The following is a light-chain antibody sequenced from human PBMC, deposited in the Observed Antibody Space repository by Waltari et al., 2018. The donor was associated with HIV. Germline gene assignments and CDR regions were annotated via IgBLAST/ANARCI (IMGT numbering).Light chain of an antibody. J-gene: IGKJ3*01. CDR1: QSVNNRY. Sequence: EIVLTQSPGTLSLSPGERATLSCRASQSVNNRYIAWYQQKPGQTPRLLMYGASSRATGIPDRFSGSGSGTDFTLTISRLEPEDFAVYYCQQYDTPPFTFGPGTKVYIK. CDR3: QQYDTPPFT. V-gene: IGKV3-20*01. CDR2: GAS.